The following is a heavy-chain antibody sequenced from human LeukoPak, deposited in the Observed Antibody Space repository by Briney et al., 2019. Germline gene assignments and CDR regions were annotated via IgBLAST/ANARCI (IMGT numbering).Heavy chain of an antibody. CDR3: ARDLSGAIDY. CDR2: INSDGRST. D-gene: IGHD3-10*01. J-gene: IGHJ4*02. V-gene: IGHV3-74*01. Sequence: GGPLRLSCAASGFTFSSNLMHWVRQGPGKGLVWVSHINSDGRSTRYADSVKGRFTISRDNAKNTLYLQMNSLRAEDTAVYFCARDLSGAIDYWGQGTQVTVSS. CDR1: GFTFSSNL.